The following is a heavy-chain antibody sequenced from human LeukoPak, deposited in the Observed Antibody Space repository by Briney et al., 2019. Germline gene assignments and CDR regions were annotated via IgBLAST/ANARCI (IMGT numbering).Heavy chain of an antibody. CDR1: GFTVSSNY. J-gene: IGHJ4*02. CDR3: ARVGYTDTWYSSPPFDY. Sequence: SGGSLRLSCAVSGFTVSSNYMSWVRPAPGKGLEWVSIIYSGGSTYYADSVKGRFTISRDNSKNILYLQMNSLRADDTAVYYCARVGYTDTWYSSPPFDYWGQGTLVTVSS. CDR2: IYSGGST. V-gene: IGHV3-66*01. D-gene: IGHD2-15*01.